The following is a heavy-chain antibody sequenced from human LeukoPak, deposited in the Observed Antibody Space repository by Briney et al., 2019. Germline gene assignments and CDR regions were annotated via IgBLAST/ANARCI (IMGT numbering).Heavy chain of an antibody. Sequence: GASVKVSCIASGYSFTSYDINWVRQATGQGLEWMGWMSTNSGNTGFAPKFQGRVTMTRDTSKGTAYMELRSLRSEDTAVYYCARDYFDTSGSVSSIYGLDVWGQGTMVTVSS. J-gene: IGHJ6*02. CDR3: ARDYFDTSGSVSSIYGLDV. CDR1: GYSFTSYD. V-gene: IGHV1-8*01. D-gene: IGHD3-22*01. CDR2: MSTNSGNT.